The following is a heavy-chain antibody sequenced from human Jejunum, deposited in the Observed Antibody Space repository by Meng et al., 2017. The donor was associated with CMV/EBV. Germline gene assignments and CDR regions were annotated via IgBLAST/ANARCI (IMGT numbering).Heavy chain of an antibody. CDR3: ATSTVVNVGGY. CDR1: QFTFGPYA. D-gene: IGHD4-23*01. CDR2: TYSGGYT. Sequence: CAASQFTFGPYAMSWVRQAPGKGLEWVSITYSGGYTYYADSVKGRFTISRDNSKNTVYLQMNSLRAEDTAVYFCATSTVVNVGGYWGRGSRVTVSS. J-gene: IGHJ4*02. V-gene: IGHV3-66*02.